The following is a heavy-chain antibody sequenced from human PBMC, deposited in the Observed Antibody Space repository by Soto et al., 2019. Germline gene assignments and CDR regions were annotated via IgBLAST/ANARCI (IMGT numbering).Heavy chain of an antibody. J-gene: IGHJ3*02. CDR1: GYTFTSYG. CDR2: ISAYNGNT. CDR3: APHPVAVVVVAATVGAFDI. Sequence: QVQLVQSGAEVKKPGASVKVSCKASGYTFTSYGISWVRQAPGQGLEWMGWISAYNGNTNYAQKLQGRVTMTTDPSTSTAYMELRSLRSDDTAVYYCAPHPVAVVVVAATVGAFDIWGQGTMVTVSS. V-gene: IGHV1-18*01. D-gene: IGHD2-15*01.